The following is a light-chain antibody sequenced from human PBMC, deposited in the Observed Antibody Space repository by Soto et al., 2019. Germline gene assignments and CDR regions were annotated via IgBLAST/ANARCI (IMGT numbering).Light chain of an antibody. Sequence: DIQMTQSPSTLSASVGDRVTITCRASQSISSWLAWYQQKPGKAPKFLIYNASSLQSGVPSRFSGSGSGTEFTLTISSLQPDDFATYYCQQYNSLPTFGQGTKVEIK. V-gene: IGKV1-5*03. CDR1: QSISSW. CDR2: NAS. CDR3: QQYNSLPT. J-gene: IGKJ1*01.